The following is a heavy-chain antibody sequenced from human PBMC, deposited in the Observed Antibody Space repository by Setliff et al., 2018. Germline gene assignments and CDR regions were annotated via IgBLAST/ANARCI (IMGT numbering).Heavy chain of an antibody. CDR1: GFTFGDFA. CDR2: ISSSSSYT. CDR3: ARIYSSGTYYFDY. J-gene: IGHJ4*02. V-gene: IGHV3-11*03. D-gene: IGHD3-10*01. Sequence: GGSLRLSCAASGFTFGDFAMTWVRQAPGKGPEWVSFISSSSSYTIYADSVKGRFTVSRDNAKNSLHLQMSSLRAEDTAVYYCARIYSSGTYYFDYWGRGTLVTVSS.